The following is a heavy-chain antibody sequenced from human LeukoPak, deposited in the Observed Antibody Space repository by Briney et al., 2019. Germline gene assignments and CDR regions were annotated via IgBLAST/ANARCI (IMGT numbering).Heavy chain of an antibody. J-gene: IGHJ6*03. CDR1: GGSISSYY. D-gene: IGHD5-18*01. V-gene: IGHV4-4*07. Sequence: ASETLSLTCTVSGGSISSYYWSWIRQPAGKGLECIGRIYTGGSTNYNPSLKSRVTMSVNTSKNQSSLKLNSVTAADTAVYFCAREGYSYGYGLDYYYMDVWGKGTTVTVSS. CDR2: IYTGGST. CDR3: AREGYSYGYGLDYYYMDV.